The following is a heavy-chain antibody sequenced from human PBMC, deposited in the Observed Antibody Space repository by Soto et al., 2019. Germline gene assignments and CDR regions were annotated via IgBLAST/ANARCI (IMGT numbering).Heavy chain of an antibody. J-gene: IGHJ6*02. CDR1: GYTFTCYY. CDR2: INPNSGGT. Sequence: ASVKVSCKASGYTFTCYYMHWVRQAPGQGLEWMGWINPNSGGTNYAQKFQGWVTMTRDTSISTAYMELSGLRSDDTAVYYCARSYGGNSNYYYYYGMDVWGQGTTVTVSS. CDR3: ARSYGGNSNYYYYYGMDV. D-gene: IGHD4-17*01. V-gene: IGHV1-2*04.